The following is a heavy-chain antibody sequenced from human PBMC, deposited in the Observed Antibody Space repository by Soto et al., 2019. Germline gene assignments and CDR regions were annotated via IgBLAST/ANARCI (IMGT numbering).Heavy chain of an antibody. Sequence: GGSLRLSCAASGFTFSSYAMSWVRQAPGKGLEWVSAISGSGGSTYYADSVKGRFTISRDNSKNTLYLQMNSLRAEDTAVYYCAKDRRGGYDFWSGYSPSYYWGQGTLVTVSS. CDR1: GFTFSSYA. J-gene: IGHJ4*02. CDR3: AKDRRGGYDFWSGYSPSYY. CDR2: ISGSGGST. D-gene: IGHD3-3*01. V-gene: IGHV3-23*01.